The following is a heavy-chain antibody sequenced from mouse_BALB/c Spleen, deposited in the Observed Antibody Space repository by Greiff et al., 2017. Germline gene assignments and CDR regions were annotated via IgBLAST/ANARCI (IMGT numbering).Heavy chain of an antibody. Sequence: QLQASGPGLVKPSQSLSLTCSVTGYSITSGYYWNWIRQFPGNKLEWMGYISYDGSNNYNPSLKNRISITRDTSKNQFFLKLNSVTTEDTATYYCARGDWSWFAYWGQGTLVTVSA. D-gene: IGHD3-3*01. CDR3: ARGDWSWFAY. J-gene: IGHJ3*01. CDR2: ISYDGSN. V-gene: IGHV3-6*02. CDR1: GYSITSGYY.